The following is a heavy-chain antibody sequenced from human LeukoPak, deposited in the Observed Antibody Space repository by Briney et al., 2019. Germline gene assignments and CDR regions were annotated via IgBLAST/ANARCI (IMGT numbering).Heavy chain of an antibody. D-gene: IGHD3-16*02. CDR3: ASGEMSTYDYVWGSYRILSSLSFDI. J-gene: IGHJ3*02. V-gene: IGHV4-59*01. CDR1: GGFISSYY. CDR2: IYYSGST. Sequence: SETLSLTCTVSGGFISSYYWSWIRQPPGKGLEWIGYIYYSGSTNYNPSLKSRVTISVDTSKNQFSLKLSSVTAADTAVYYCASGEMSTYDYVWGSYRILSSLSFDIWGQGTMVTVSS.